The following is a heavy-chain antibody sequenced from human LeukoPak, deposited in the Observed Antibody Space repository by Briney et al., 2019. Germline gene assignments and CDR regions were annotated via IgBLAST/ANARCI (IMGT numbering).Heavy chain of an antibody. CDR1: GGSISSGDYY. J-gene: IGHJ3*02. Sequence: SETLSLTCTVSGGSISSGDYYWNWIRQPPGKGLDWIGYIYYSGRTYYNPSLRSRVTISVDRSKNQFSLKLSSVTAADTAVYYCARDTRTQSENSFDIWGQGTMVTVSS. CDR2: IYYSGRT. CDR3: ARDTRTQSENSFDI. D-gene: IGHD1-14*01. V-gene: IGHV4-30-4*01.